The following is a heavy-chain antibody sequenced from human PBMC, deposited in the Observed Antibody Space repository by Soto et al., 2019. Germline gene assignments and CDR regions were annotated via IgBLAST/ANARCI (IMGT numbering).Heavy chain of an antibody. D-gene: IGHD3-10*01. CDR1: GYTFTSYD. J-gene: IGHJ6*02. V-gene: IGHV1-8*01. CDR2: MNPNSGNT. Sequence: ASVKVSCKASGYTFTSYDINWVRQATGQGLEWMGWMNPNSGNTGYAQKFQGRVTMTRNTSISTAYMELSSLRSEDTSVYYCARLDIYYGSGSYYYYYYYVMDVWGQGTTVTVSS. CDR3: ARLDIYYGSGSYYYYYYYVMDV.